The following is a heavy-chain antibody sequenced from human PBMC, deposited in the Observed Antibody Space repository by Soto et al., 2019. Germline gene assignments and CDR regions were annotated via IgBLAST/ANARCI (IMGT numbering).Heavy chain of an antibody. Sequence: EVQLLESGGGLVQPGGSLRLSCAASGFTFSSYAMSWVRQAPGKGLEWVSAISGSGGSTYYADSVKGRFTISRDNSKNTLYLLMNSLRAEDTAVYYCANLDGDYEGGYWGQGTLVTVSS. J-gene: IGHJ4*02. CDR1: GFTFSSYA. V-gene: IGHV3-23*01. CDR3: ANLDGDYEGGY. D-gene: IGHD4-17*01. CDR2: ISGSGGST.